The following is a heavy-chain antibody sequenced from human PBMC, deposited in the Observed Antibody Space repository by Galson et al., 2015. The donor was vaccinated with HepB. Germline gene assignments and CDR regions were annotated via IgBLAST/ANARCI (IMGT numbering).Heavy chain of an antibody. J-gene: IGHJ4*02. CDR2: FDPEDGET. V-gene: IGHV1-24*01. CDR1: GYTLTELS. CDR3: ATDPKGYSSGWYSY. Sequence: SVKVSCKVSGYTLTELSMHWVRQAPGKGLEWMGGFDPEDGETIYAQKFQGRVTMTEDTSTDTAYMELSSLRSEDTAVYYCATDPKGYSSGWYSYWGQGTLVTVSS. D-gene: IGHD6-19*01.